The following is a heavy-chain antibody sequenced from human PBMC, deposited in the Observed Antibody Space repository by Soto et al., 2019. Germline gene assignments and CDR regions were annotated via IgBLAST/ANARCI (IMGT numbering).Heavy chain of an antibody. V-gene: IGHV4-30-4*01. Sequence: SETLSLTCTVSGGSISSGDYYWSWIRQPPGKGLEWIGYIYYSGSTYYNPSLKSRVTISVDTSKNQFSLKLSSVTAADTAVYYCARAVRRLALVPAADFDYWGQGTLVTVSS. J-gene: IGHJ4*02. CDR2: IYYSGST. CDR1: GGSISSGDYY. CDR3: ARAVRRLALVPAADFDY. D-gene: IGHD2-2*01.